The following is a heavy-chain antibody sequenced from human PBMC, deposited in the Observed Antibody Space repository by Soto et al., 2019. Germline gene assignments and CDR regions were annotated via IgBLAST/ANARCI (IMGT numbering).Heavy chain of an antibody. CDR2: IYYTGST. J-gene: IGHJ4*02. Sequence: WTWIRQYPGTGLEWIGYIYYTGSTFYNPSVNSRVSISLDTSQIRFSLSLASVTAADTAVYYCARALSGSFGIDSWGQGTLVTVSS. V-gene: IGHV4-31*02. D-gene: IGHD1-26*01. CDR3: ARALSGSFGIDS.